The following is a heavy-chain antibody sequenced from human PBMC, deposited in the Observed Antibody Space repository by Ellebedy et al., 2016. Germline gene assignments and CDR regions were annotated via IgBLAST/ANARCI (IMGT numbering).Heavy chain of an antibody. V-gene: IGHV3-23*01. J-gene: IGHJ4*02. Sequence: GESLKISXAASGFTFSSYAMSWVRQAPGKGLEWVSAISGSGGSTYYADSVKGRFTISRDNSKNTLYLQMNSLRAEDTAVYYCAKYGAGGYSYDPEFDYWGQGTLVTVSS. CDR3: AKYGAGGYSYDPEFDY. CDR1: GFTFSSYA. CDR2: ISGSGGST. D-gene: IGHD5-18*01.